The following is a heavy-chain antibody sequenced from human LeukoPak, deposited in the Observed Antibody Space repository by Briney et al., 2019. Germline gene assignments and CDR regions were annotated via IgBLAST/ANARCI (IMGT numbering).Heavy chain of an antibody. CDR2: IGHDGSSK. D-gene: IGHD3-3*01. J-gene: IGHJ4*02. CDR3: ARDYESVFDY. CDR1: GISFSSYG. V-gene: IGHV3-33*01. Sequence: GGSLRLSCAASGISFSSYGMHWVRQAPGKGLEWVAVIGHDGSSKYYADSVKGRFTISRDNSKNTLYLQVNSLRAEDTAVYFCARDYESVFDYWGQGTLVTVSS.